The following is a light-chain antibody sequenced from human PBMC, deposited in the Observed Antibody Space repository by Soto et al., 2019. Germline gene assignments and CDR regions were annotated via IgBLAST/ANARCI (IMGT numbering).Light chain of an antibody. CDR1: QSVSSY. CDR2: DAS. J-gene: IGKJ5*01. Sequence: IVFTQSPATLSLSPGERATLYCSASQSVSSYLAWYQQKPGQAPRLLIYDASNRATGIPARFSGSGSGTDFTLTISSLEPEDFAVYYCQQRSNWRVTFGQGTRLEI. V-gene: IGKV3-11*01. CDR3: QQRSNWRVT.